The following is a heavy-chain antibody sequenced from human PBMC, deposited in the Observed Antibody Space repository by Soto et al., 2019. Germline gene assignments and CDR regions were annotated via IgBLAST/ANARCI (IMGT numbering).Heavy chain of an antibody. CDR1: GGTFSSYT. CDR2: IIPIFGTA. Sequence: QVQLVQSGAEVKKPGSSVTVSCKASGGTFSSYTISWVRQAPGQGLEWMGGIIPIFGTANYAQKFQGRVTVTADESTSTAHMELSSLRYADTAVYYCARGNHRWLQLWYFDLWGRGTLVTVSS. J-gene: IGHJ2*01. D-gene: IGHD5-12*01. CDR3: ARGNHRWLQLWYFDL. V-gene: IGHV1-69*12.